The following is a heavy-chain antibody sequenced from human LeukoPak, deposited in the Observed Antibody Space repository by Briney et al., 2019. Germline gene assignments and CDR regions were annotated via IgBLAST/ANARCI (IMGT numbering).Heavy chain of an antibody. CDR1: GFTFSSYW. Sequence: GGSLRVSCAASGFTFSSYWMSWVRQAPGKGLEWVANINQDGSEKYYVDSVKGRFTISRDNANNSLYLQMNSLRVEDTAVYYCAKDRTPYMVERWLQWAPHHDAFDIWGQGTMVTVSS. CDR3: AKDRTPYMVERWLQWAPHHDAFDI. V-gene: IGHV3-7*01. J-gene: IGHJ3*02. CDR2: INQDGSEK. D-gene: IGHD5-24*01.